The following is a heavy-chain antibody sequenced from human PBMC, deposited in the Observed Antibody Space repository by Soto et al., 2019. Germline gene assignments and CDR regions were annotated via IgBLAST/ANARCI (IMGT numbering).Heavy chain of an antibody. CDR2: ISGSGGST. D-gene: IGHD2-2*02. J-gene: IGHJ6*02. CDR3: ANGPSDLVVVPAAIGVEGEYYYYYGMDV. V-gene: IGHV3-23*01. Sequence: HPGGSLRLSCAASGFTFSSYAMSWVRQAPGKGLEWVSAISGSGGSTYYADSVKGRFTISRDNSKNTLYLQMNSLRAEDTAVYYCANGPSDLVVVPAAIGVEGEYYYYYGMDVWGQGTTVTVSS. CDR1: GFTFSSYA.